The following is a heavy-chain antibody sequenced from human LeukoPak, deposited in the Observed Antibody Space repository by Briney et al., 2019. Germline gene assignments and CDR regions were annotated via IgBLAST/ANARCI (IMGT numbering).Heavy chain of an antibody. CDR3: ARNYGSGSHIQFDY. CDR1: DGSFSGYY. CDR2: INHSGST. D-gene: IGHD3-10*01. J-gene: IGHJ4*02. V-gene: IGHV4-34*01. Sequence: SETLSRTCAVYDGSFSGYYWSWIRQPPGKGLEWIGDINHSGSTNYNPSLKSRVTISVDTSKNQFSLKLSSVTAADTAVYYCARNYGSGSHIQFDYWGQGTLVTVSS.